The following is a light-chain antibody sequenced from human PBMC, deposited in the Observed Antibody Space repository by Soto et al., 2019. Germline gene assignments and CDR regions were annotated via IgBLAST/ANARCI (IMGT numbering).Light chain of an antibody. J-gene: IGLJ3*02. CDR3: QSYDSSLSAL. Sequence: QSVLTQPPSVSGAPGQRVTISCTGSSSNIGAGYDVHWYQQLPGTAPNLLIYGNSNRPAGVPDRFSGSKSGTSASLAITGLQAEDEAHYYCQSYDSSLSALFGGGTKLTVL. CDR2: GNS. CDR1: SSNIGAGYD. V-gene: IGLV1-40*01.